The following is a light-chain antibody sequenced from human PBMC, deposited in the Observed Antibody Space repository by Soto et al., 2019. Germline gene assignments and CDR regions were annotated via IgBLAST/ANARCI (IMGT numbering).Light chain of an antibody. J-gene: IGLJ1*01. CDR3: SSYAGSNNLYV. CDR1: SSDVGGYNY. CDR2: EVN. Sequence: QSALTQPPSASGSPGQSVTIPCTGTSSDVGGYNYVSWYQQHPGKAPKLMIYEVNKRPSGVPDRFSGSKSGNTASLTVSGLQAEDEADYYCSSYAGSNNLYVFGTGTKVTVL. V-gene: IGLV2-8*01.